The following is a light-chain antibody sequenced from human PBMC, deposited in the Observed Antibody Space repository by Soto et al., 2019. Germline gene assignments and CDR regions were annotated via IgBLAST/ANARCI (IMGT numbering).Light chain of an antibody. Sequence: EIVLTQSPGTLSLSPGERATLSCRASPSVTNFLAWYQQKRGQAPRVLIYGAFNRATGIPARFSGSGSGTDLTHTISSLEPEDSAVYYCQQRNVWPPVTFGQGAKVDIK. V-gene: IGKV3-11*01. CDR1: PSVTNF. J-gene: IGKJ1*01. CDR3: QQRNVWPPVT. CDR2: GAF.